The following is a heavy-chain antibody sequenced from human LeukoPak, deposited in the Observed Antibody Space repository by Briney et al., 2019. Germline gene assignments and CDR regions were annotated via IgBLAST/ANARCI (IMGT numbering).Heavy chain of an antibody. CDR2: INHSGST. CDR3: ARRSGWYLIGGREFDY. D-gene: IGHD6-19*01. J-gene: IGHJ4*02. CDR1: GGSFSGYY. V-gene: IGHV4-34*01. Sequence: SETLSLTCAVYGGSFSGYYWSWIRQPPGKGLEWIGEINHSGSTNYNLSLKSRVTISVDTSKNQFSLKLSSVTAADTAVYYCARRSGWYLIGGREFDYWGQGTLVTVSS.